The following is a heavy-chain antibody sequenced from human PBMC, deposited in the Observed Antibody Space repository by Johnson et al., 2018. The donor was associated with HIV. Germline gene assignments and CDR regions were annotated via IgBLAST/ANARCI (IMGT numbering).Heavy chain of an antibody. J-gene: IGHJ3*02. CDR2: IYSGGIT. CDR1: GFTVSSNY. CDR3: ALNWGAEGAFDI. D-gene: IGHD7-27*01. Sequence: VQLVESGGGVVQPGGSLRLSCAASGFTVSSNYMSWVRQAPGKGLEWVSLIYSGGITYYADSVKGRFTISRDNAKNSLYLQMNSLRAEDTAVYYCALNWGAEGAFDIWGQGTMVTVSS. V-gene: IGHV3-66*01.